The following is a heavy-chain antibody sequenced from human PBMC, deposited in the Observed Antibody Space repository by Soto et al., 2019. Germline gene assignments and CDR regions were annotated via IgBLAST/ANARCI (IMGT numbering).Heavy chain of an antibody. Sequence: PSETLSLTCAVYGGSFSGYYWGWIRQPPGKGLEWIGEINHSGSTNYNPSLKSRVIISVDTSKNQFSLKLSSVTAADTAVYYCARGRYCSSTSCYTLVDYWGQGTLVTVSS. D-gene: IGHD2-2*02. CDR2: INHSGST. CDR3: ARGRYCSSTSCYTLVDY. V-gene: IGHV4-34*01. CDR1: GGSFSGYY. J-gene: IGHJ4*02.